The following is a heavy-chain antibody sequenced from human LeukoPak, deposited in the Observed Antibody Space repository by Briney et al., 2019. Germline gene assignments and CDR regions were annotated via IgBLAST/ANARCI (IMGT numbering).Heavy chain of an antibody. CDR3: TRLSYYDSSGYTHDY. Sequence: PGGSLRLSCAASGFTFSSYEMNWVRQAPGKGLEWVSYISSSGSTIYYADSVKGRFTISRDNSKNTLYLQMNSLKTEDTAVYYCTRLSYYDSSGYTHDYWGQGTLVTVSS. D-gene: IGHD3-22*01. CDR1: GFTFSSYE. J-gene: IGHJ4*02. V-gene: IGHV3-48*03. CDR2: ISSSGSTI.